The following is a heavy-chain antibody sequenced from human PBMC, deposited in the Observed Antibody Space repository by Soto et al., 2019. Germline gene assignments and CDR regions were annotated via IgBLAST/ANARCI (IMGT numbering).Heavy chain of an antibody. J-gene: IGHJ6*02. CDR1: GFSFSSFA. V-gene: IGHV3-66*01. CDR3: VRENYYYGMDV. Sequence: GGSLRLSCRASGFSFSSFAMTWVRQAPVKGLEWVSAINSGGNTFYADSVKGRFTISRDNSKNTLYLQMNSLRVEDTAMYYCVRENYYYGMDVWGQGTAVTVSS. CDR2: INSGGNT.